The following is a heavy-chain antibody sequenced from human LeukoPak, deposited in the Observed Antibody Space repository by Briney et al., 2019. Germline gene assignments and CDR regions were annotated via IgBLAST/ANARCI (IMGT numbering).Heavy chain of an antibody. D-gene: IGHD2-8*01. V-gene: IGHV3-30-3*01. CDR2: ISKDGSNK. Sequence: PGGSLRLSCAASGFTFSGYAMHWVHQAPGKGLEWVAVISKDGSNKFYPDSVRGRFTISRDNFKDTIYLQMDSLRAEDTAIYYCARDYWWNYDYWGQGTLVTVSS. CDR1: GFTFSGYA. J-gene: IGHJ4*02. CDR3: ARDYWWNYDY.